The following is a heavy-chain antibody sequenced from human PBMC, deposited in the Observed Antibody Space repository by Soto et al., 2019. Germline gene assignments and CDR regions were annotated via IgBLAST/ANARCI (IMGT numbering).Heavy chain of an antibody. CDR3: AKVVIYGDHRDGAFDI. Sequence: GGSLRLSCAASRFTFSNYAMTWVRQAPGKGLEWVSVVSDGGDSTYYAASVRGRFTISRDNSKDTLYLQMNSLRAEDTAVYYRAKVVIYGDHRDGAFDIWGRGTMVTVSS. CDR1: RFTFSNYA. V-gene: IGHV3-23*01. D-gene: IGHD4-17*01. J-gene: IGHJ3*02. CDR2: VSDGGDST.